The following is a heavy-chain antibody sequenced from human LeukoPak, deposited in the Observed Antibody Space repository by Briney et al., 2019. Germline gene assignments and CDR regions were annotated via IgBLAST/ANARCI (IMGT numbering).Heavy chain of an antibody. CDR1: GFTFTSSA. Sequence: ASVKVSCKASGFTFTSSAMQWVRQARGQRLEWIGWIVVGSGNTNYAQKFQERVTITRDMSTSTAYMELSSLRSEDTAVYYCAAGEVSGSYFEGAFDIWGQGTMVTVSS. D-gene: IGHD1-26*01. J-gene: IGHJ3*02. V-gene: IGHV1-58*02. CDR2: IVVGSGNT. CDR3: AAGEVSGSYFEGAFDI.